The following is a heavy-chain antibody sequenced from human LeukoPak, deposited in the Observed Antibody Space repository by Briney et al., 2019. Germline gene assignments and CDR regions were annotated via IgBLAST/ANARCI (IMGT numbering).Heavy chain of an antibody. CDR2: MNPNSGNT. J-gene: IGHJ4*02. V-gene: IGHV1-8*03. CDR1: GYTFTSYD. CDR3: ARGPPYYYDSSGFYFDY. D-gene: IGHD3-22*01. Sequence: ASVKVSCKASGYTFTSYDINWVRQATGQGLEWMGWMNPNSGNTGYAQRFQGRVTITRSTSISTAYMELSSLRSEDTAVYYCARGPPYYYDSSGFYFDYWGQGTLVTVSS.